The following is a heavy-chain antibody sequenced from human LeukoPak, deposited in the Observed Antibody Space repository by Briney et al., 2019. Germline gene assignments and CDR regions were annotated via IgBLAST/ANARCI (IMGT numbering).Heavy chain of an antibody. V-gene: IGHV3-23*01. CDR1: GFTFSSYA. CDR2: ISGSGGST. CDR3: ASLSDIALRSNFDY. D-gene: IGHD3-9*01. J-gene: IGHJ4*02. Sequence: PGGSLRLSCAASGFTFSSYAMSWVRQAPGKGLEWVSAISGSGGSTYYADSVKGRFTISRDNSKNTLYLQMNSLRAEDTAVYYCASLSDIALRSNFDYWGQGTLLTVPS.